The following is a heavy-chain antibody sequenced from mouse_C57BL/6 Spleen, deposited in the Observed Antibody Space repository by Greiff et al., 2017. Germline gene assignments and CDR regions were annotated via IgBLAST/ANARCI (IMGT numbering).Heavy chain of an antibody. Sequence: QVQLQQPGAELVKPGASVKLSCKASGYTFTSYWMHWVKQRPGQGLEWIGMIHPNSGSTNYNEKFKSKATLTVNKSSSPANMQLRSLTSEDYAVYYCAGGFAYWGQGTLVTVSA. J-gene: IGHJ3*01. CDR1: GYTFTSYW. CDR3: AGGFAY. CDR2: IHPNSGST. V-gene: IGHV1-64*01.